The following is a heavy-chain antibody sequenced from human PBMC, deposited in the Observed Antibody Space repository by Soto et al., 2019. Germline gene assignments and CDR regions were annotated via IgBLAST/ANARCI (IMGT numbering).Heavy chain of an antibody. J-gene: IGHJ4*02. D-gene: IGHD5-18*01. CDR1: GFIFGSYG. CDR3: AKGSTAMTYFDY. V-gene: IGHV3-30*18. Sequence: QVQLVESGGGVVQPGRSLRLSCAASGFIFGSYGMHWVRQAPGKGLEWVAVISYDGSNKYYADTVKGRFTISRDNSKNRLYLQMNSLRAEDTAVYYCAKGSTAMTYFDYWGQGTLVTVSS. CDR2: ISYDGSNK.